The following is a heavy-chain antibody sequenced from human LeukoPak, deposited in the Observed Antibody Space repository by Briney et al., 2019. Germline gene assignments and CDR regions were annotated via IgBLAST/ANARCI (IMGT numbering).Heavy chain of an antibody. J-gene: IGHJ6*03. CDR1: GGSISSSSYY. Sequence: PSETLSLTCTVSGGSISSSSYYWGWIRQPPGKGLEWIGSIYHSGSTYYNPSLKSRVTISVDTSKNQFSLKLSSVTAADTAVYYCARGGYCSSTSCYTKYRHYYYYMDVWGKGTTVTVSS. D-gene: IGHD2-2*02. CDR3: ARGGYCSSTSCYTKYRHYYYYMDV. CDR2: IYHSGST. V-gene: IGHV4-39*01.